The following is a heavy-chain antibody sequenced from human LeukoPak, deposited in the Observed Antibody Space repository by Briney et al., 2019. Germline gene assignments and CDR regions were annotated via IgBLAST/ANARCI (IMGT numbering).Heavy chain of an antibody. J-gene: IGHJ4*02. D-gene: IGHD5-18*01. Sequence: GGSLRLSCAASGFTFSSYNMNWVRQAPGKGLEWVSSISSSSSYKFYAESVKGRFTISRDNAKNSLYLQMNSLRAEDTAVYYCARGGESGYNYGYSDYWGQGTLVTVSS. CDR1: GFTFSSYN. CDR2: ISSSSSYK. CDR3: ARGGESGYNYGYSDY. V-gene: IGHV3-21*04.